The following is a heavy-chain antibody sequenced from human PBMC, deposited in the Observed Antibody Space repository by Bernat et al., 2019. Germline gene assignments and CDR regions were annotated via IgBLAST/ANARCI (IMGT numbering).Heavy chain of an antibody. CDR3: AKDLVGYFDY. CDR1: GFTFSSYA. J-gene: IGHJ4*02. D-gene: IGHD6-6*01. CDR2: ISGSGGST. Sequence: EVQLLESGGGLVQPGGSLRLSCAASGFTFSSYAMCWVRLAPGKGLEWVSAISGSGGSTYYADSVKGRFTISRDNSKNALYLQMNSLRAEDTAVYYCAKDLVGYFDYWGQGTLVTVSS. V-gene: IGHV3-23*01.